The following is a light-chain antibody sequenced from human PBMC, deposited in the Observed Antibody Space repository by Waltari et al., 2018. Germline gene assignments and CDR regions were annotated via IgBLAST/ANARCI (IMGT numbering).Light chain of an antibody. CDR2: DVS. J-gene: IGLJ2*01. Sequence: QSALTQPASVSGSPGQSITISCTGTGSDVGGYNYFSWYQQHPGKAPKLMIYDVSNRPSGFSNRFSGSKYGNPASLTISGLQAEDEADYYCSSYTTSSTLEFGGGTKLTVL. V-gene: IGLV2-14*03. CDR1: GSDVGGYNY. CDR3: SSYTTSSTLE.